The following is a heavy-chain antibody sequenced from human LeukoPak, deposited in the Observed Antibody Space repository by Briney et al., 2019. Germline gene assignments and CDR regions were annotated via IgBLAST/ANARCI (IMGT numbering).Heavy chain of an antibody. Sequence: GGSLRLSCEASGFTFRSYWMHWVRQAPGKGLVWVSRINGDGSGTSYADSVKGRFTISRDNAKNTLYLQMNSLRAEDTAVYYCARDYYDSGSYGGISFDYWGQGTLVTVSS. CDR2: INGDGSGT. J-gene: IGHJ4*02. D-gene: IGHD3-10*01. V-gene: IGHV3-74*01. CDR1: GFTFRSYW. CDR3: ARDYYDSGSYGGISFDY.